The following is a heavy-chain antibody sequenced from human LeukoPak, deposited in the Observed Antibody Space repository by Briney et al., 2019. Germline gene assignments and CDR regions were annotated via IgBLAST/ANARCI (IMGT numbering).Heavy chain of an antibody. CDR3: ARALRDTDSSSPYHYYYGMDV. CDR1: GGSISSYY. Sequence: KASETLSLTCTVSGGSISSYYWSWIRQPPGKGLEWIGYIYYSGSTNYNPSLKSRVTISVDTSKNQFSLKLSSVTAADTAVYYCARALRDTDSSSPYHYYYGMDVWGQGTTVTVSS. D-gene: IGHD6-6*01. V-gene: IGHV4-59*01. CDR2: IYYSGST. J-gene: IGHJ6*02.